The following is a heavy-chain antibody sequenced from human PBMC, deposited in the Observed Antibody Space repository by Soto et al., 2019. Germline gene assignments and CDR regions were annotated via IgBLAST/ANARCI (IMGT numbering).Heavy chain of an antibody. CDR3: AKDRYSSSWYDDAFDI. Sequence: GGSLRLSCAASGFTFSSYAMSWVRQAPGKGLEWVSAISGSGGSTYYADSVKGRFTISRDNSKNTRYLQMKSLRAEDTAVYYCAKDRYSSSWYDDAFDIWGQGTMVTVSS. CDR1: GFTFSSYA. V-gene: IGHV3-23*01. D-gene: IGHD6-13*01. J-gene: IGHJ3*02. CDR2: ISGSGGST.